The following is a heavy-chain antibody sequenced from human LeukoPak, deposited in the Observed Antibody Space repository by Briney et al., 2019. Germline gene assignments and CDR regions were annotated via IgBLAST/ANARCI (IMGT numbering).Heavy chain of an antibody. V-gene: IGHV1-69*05. CDR1: GGTLISYA. CDR3: ARELRGYSSGWPLYYVDY. CDR2: IIPNFGTA. D-gene: IGHD6-19*01. Sequence: SVKVSCKASGGTLISYAISWVRQAPGQGLEWMGGIIPNFGTANYAQKFQGRVTITTDESTSTAYMELRSLRPEDTAVYYSARELRGYSSGWPLYYVDYWGQGNLVTVSS. J-gene: IGHJ4*02.